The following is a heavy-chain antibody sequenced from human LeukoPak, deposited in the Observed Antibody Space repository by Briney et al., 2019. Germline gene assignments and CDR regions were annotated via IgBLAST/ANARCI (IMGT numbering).Heavy chain of an antibody. CDR2: IYYSGST. D-gene: IGHD4-17*01. J-gene: IGHJ4*02. V-gene: IGHV4-59*01. CDR3: ARTGSTVAMLYPFDH. Sequence: SETLSLTCTVSGGSIRSYYWSWIRQPPGKGLEWIGYIYYSGSTNYNPSLKSRVSISVDTSKNQFSLKLSSVTAADTAVYYCARTGSTVAMLYPFDHWGQGTLVTVSS. CDR1: GGSIRSYY.